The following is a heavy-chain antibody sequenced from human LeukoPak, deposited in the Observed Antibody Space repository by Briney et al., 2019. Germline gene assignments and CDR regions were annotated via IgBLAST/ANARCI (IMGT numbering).Heavy chain of an antibody. J-gene: IGHJ6*02. CDR1: GGSISSYY. V-gene: IGHV4-59*01. CDR3: ARTVGATTGYYYYGMDL. D-gene: IGHD1-26*01. CDR2: IYYSGST. Sequence: SETLSLTCTVSGGSISSYYWSWIRQPPGKGLERIGYIYYSGSTNYNPSLKSRVTISVDTSKNQFSLKLSSVAAADAAVYYCARTVGATTGYYYYGMDLWGQGTTVTVSS.